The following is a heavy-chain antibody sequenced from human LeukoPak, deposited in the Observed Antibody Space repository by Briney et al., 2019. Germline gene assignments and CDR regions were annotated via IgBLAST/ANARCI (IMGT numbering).Heavy chain of an antibody. CDR3: ARVGDHFHWFLDL. V-gene: IGHV3-53*01. D-gene: IGHD2-21*01. CDR2: LCSGSDT. CDR1: GFTVSTNY. Sequence: PGGSLTLSCAASGFTVSTNYMNWVRQAPGKGLEWVSILCSGSDTYYSDSVKGRFTISRDDSRNTLFLHMTSLKAEDTAIYYCARVGDHFHWFLDLWGRGTLVGVSS. J-gene: IGHJ2*01.